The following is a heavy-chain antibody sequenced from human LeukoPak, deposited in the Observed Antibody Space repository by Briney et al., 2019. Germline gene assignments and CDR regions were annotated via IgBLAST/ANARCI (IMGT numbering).Heavy chain of an antibody. J-gene: IGHJ3*02. CDR3: ARASGYSSSWYLRLGAFDI. Sequence: SETLSLTCTVSGGSISSYYWSWIRQSPGKGLEWIGYIYYSGSTNYNPSLKSRVTISVDTSKNQFSLKLSSVTAADTAVYYRARASGYSSSWYLRLGAFDIWGQGTMVTVSS. CDR2: IYYSGST. D-gene: IGHD6-13*01. CDR1: GGSISSYY. V-gene: IGHV4-59*08.